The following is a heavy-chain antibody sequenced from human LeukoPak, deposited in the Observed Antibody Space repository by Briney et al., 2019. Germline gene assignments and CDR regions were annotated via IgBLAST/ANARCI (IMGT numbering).Heavy chain of an antibody. Sequence: GGSLRLSCAASGFTFSSYAMSWVRQAPEKGLEWVSAISGSGGSTYYADSVKGRFTISRDNSKNTLYLQMNSLRAEDTAVYYCAKILPYGCSSTSCYTDFDYWGQGTLVTVSS. CDR3: AKILPYGCSSTSCYTDFDY. D-gene: IGHD2-2*02. J-gene: IGHJ4*02. CDR1: GFTFSSYA. V-gene: IGHV3-23*01. CDR2: ISGSGGST.